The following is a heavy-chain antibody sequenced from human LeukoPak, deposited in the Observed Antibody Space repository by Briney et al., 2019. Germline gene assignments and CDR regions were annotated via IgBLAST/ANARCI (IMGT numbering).Heavy chain of an antibody. J-gene: IGHJ3*02. Sequence: PSQTLSLPCTFSDDSITYGSYSLSWIRHHPGKGLEWIGYIKNSGTTHYNPSLKSRVTISVDTSKNQYTLKMTSVTAVDTAVYSGARDSSYEDWTANPYDVFDIWGQGTMVTVSS. CDR3: ARDSSYEDWTANPYDVFDI. CDR1: DDSITYGSYS. D-gene: IGHD2-21*02. CDR2: IKNSGTT. V-gene: IGHV4-31*03.